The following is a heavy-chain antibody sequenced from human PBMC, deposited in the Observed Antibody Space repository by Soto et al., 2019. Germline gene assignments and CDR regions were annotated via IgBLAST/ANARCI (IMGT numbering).Heavy chain of an antibody. J-gene: IGHJ4*02. D-gene: IGHD6-19*01. Sequence: SVKVSCKASGGTFSSYTISWVRQAPGQGLEWMGRIIPILGIANYAQKFQGRVTITADKSTSTAYMKLSSVTAADTAVYYCARSGSAWLDYWGQGTLVTVSS. CDR1: GGTFSSYT. CDR3: ARSGSAWLDY. CDR2: IIPILGIA. V-gene: IGHV1-69*02.